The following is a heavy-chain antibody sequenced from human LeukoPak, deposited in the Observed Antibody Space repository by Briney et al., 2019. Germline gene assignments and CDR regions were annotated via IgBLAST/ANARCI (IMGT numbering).Heavy chain of an antibody. CDR1: GGTFSSYA. V-gene: IGHV1-69*13. CDR2: IIPIFGTA. D-gene: IGHD6-13*01. Sequence: SVKVSCKASGGTFSSYAISWVRQAPGQGLEWMGGIIPIFGTANYAQKFQGRVTITADESTSTAYMELSSLRSEGTAVYYCARASGIAAAASHWGQGTLVTVSS. CDR3: ARASGIAAAASH. J-gene: IGHJ4*02.